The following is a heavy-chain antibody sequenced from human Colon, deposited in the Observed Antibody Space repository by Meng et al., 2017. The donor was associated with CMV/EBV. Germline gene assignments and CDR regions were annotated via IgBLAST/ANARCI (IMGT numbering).Heavy chain of an antibody. CDR2: INHSGST. Sequence: SETLSLTCAVYGGSFSGYYLSWIRQPPGKGLEWIGEINHSGSTNYNPSLKSRVTISVDTSKNQFSLKLSSVTAADTAVYYCARSNPGPWGQGTLVTVSS. D-gene: IGHD3-10*01. V-gene: IGHV4-34*01. CDR3: ARSNPGP. J-gene: IGHJ4*02. CDR1: GGSFSGYY.